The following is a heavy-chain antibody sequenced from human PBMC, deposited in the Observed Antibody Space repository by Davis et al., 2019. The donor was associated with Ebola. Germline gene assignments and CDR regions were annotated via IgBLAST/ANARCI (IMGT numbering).Heavy chain of an antibody. CDR1: GYTFTSYA. V-gene: IGHV1-3*01. Sequence: ASVKVSCKASGYTFTSYAMHWVRQAPGQRLEWMGSINAGNGNTKYSQKFLGRVTITRDTSASTAYMELSSLRSEDTAVYYSARGKGTMVRGVYPYYYNGMDVWGQGTTVTVSS. J-gene: IGHJ6*02. CDR3: ARGKGTMVRGVYPYYYNGMDV. D-gene: IGHD3-10*01. CDR2: INAGNGNT.